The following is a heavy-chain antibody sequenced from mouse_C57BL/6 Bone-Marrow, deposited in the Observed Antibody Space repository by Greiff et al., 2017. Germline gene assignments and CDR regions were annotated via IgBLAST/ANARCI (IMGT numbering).Heavy chain of an antibody. CDR3: ARKGYYGSSYVDWYFDV. D-gene: IGHD1-1*01. CDR1: GFSLTSYA. CDR2: IWTGGGT. V-gene: IGHV2-9-1*01. J-gene: IGHJ1*03. Sequence: QVQRVESGPGLVAPSQSLSITCTVSGFSLTSYAISWVRQPPGKGLEWLGVIWTGGGTNYNSALKSRLSISKDNSKSQVFLKMNSLQTDDTARYYCARKGYYGSSYVDWYFDVWGTGTTVTVSS.